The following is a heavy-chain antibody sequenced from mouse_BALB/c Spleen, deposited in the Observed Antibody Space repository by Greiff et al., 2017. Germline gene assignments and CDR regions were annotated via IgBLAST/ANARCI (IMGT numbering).Heavy chain of an antibody. CDR2: INPSNGRT. CDR1: GYTFTSYW. Sequence: QVQLKQPGAELVKPGASVKLSCKASGYTFTSYWMHWVKQRPGQGLEWIGEINPSNGRTNYNEKFKSKATLTVDKSSSTAYMQLSSLTSEDSAVYYCAIITTVVALYYFDYWGQGTTLTVSS. CDR3: AIITTVVALYYFDY. D-gene: IGHD1-1*01. V-gene: IGHV1S81*02. J-gene: IGHJ2*01.